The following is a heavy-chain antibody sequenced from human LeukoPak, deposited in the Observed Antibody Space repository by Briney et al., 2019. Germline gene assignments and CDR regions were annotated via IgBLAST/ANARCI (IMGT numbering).Heavy chain of an antibody. CDR2: IYHSGST. V-gene: IGHV4-4*02. Sequence: SETLSLTCAVSGGSISSRNWWSWVRQPPGKGLEWIGEIYHSGSTNYNPSLKTRVTISVDKSKNQFSLKLSSVTAADTAVYYCARGLGCSSTSCYKYNWFDPWGQGTLVTVSS. D-gene: IGHD2-2*02. CDR3: ARGLGCSSTSCYKYNWFDP. CDR1: GGSISSRNW. J-gene: IGHJ5*02.